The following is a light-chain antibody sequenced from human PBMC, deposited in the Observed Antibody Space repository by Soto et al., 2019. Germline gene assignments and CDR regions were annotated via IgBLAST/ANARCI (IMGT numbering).Light chain of an antibody. CDR2: GAS. Sequence: EIVLTQSPCTLSFSPWARATLSFMASQSVSSSYLAWYQQKPGQAPGLLIYGASSRATDIPGRFSGSGSGTDFTLTISRLEPEDFAVYYCQQYGSSPSTFGQGTKVDI. CDR3: QQYGSSPST. CDR1: QSVSSSY. J-gene: IGKJ1*01. V-gene: IGKV3-20*01.